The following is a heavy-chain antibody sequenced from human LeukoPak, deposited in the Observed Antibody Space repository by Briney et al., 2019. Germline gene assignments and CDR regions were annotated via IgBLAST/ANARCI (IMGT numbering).Heavy chain of an antibody. CDR1: GGSISSYY. J-gene: IGHJ5*02. CDR2: IYYSGST. V-gene: IGHV4-59*12. CDR3: ASQPYSGYGGNNWFDP. D-gene: IGHD5-12*01. Sequence: SETLSLTCTVSGGSISSYYWSWIRQPPGKGLEWIGYIYYSGSTNYNPSLKSRVTISVDTSKNQFSLKLSSVTAADTAVYYCASQPYSGYGGNNWFDPWGQGTLVTVSS.